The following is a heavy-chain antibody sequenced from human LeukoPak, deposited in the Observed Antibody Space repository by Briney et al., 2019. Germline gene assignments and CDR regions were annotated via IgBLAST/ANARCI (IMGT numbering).Heavy chain of an antibody. CDR3: TRGSLPPGLFDI. CDR1: GFTFSSYA. V-gene: IGHV3-23*01. D-gene: IGHD3-10*01. J-gene: IGHJ3*02. Sequence: PGGSLRLSCTASGFTFSSYAMSWVRQAPGKGLEWVSAISGSGGSKYYADSVKGRFTISRDNAKNSLYLQMNSLRAEDTAVYYCTRGSLPPGLFDIWGQGTMVTVSS. CDR2: ISGSGGSK.